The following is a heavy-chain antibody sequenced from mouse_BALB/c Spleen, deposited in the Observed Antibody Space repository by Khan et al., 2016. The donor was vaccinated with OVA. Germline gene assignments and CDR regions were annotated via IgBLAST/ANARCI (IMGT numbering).Heavy chain of an antibody. V-gene: IGHV1-9*01. D-gene: IGHD3-1*01. J-gene: IGHJ4*01. CDR2: ILPRSGST. Sequence: QVQLQQSGAELMKPGASVKISCKASGYTFSTYWIEWVKQRPGHGLEWIGEILPRSGSTNYTENFKGKATFTADTSSNTASMQLSSLTSEDSAVYYGAITARAYYYAMDYWGQGTSVTVSS. CDR3: AITARAYYYAMDY. CDR1: GYTFSTYW.